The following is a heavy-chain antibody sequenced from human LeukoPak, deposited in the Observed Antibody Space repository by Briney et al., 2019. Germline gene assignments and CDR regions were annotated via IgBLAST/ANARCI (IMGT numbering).Heavy chain of an antibody. V-gene: IGHV1-2*06. Sequence: ASVKVSCKASGYTFTGYYMHWVRQAPGQGLEWMGRINPNSGGTNYAQKFQGRVTITRNTSISTAYMELSGLRSEDTAVYYCARGEGILYDYWGQGTLVTVSS. CDR2: INPNSGGT. J-gene: IGHJ4*02. CDR1: GYTFTGYY. CDR3: ARGEGILYDY. D-gene: IGHD3-10*01.